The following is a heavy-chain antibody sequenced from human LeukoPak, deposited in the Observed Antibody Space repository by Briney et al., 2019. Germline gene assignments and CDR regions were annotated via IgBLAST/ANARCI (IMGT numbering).Heavy chain of an antibody. CDR3: ARGYKLFDP. D-gene: IGHD1-14*01. CDR1: GASISSNY. J-gene: IGHJ5*02. V-gene: IGHV4-59*01. CDR2: IYYSGST. Sequence: SETLSLSCTVSGASISSNYWSWIRQPPGKGLEWIGYIYYSGSTNYNPSLKSRVTISVDTSKNQFSLKLSSVTAADTAVYYCARGYKLFDPWGQGTLVTVSS.